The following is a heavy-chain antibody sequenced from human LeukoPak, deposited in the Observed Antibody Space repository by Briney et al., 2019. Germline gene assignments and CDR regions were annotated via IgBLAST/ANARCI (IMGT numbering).Heavy chain of an antibody. J-gene: IGHJ4*02. V-gene: IGHV3-30*02. CDR3: AKVHSSGWFFDY. CDR2: IRYDGSNK. D-gene: IGHD6-19*01. Sequence: GGSLRLSCAASGFTFSSYGMHWVRQAPGKGLEWVAFIRYDGSNKYYADSVKGRFTVSRDNSKNTLYLQMNSLRAEDTAVYYCAKVHSSGWFFDYWGQGTLVTVSS. CDR1: GFTFSSYG.